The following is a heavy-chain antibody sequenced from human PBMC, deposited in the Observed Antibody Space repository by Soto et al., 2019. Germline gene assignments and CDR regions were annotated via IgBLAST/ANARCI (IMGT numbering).Heavy chain of an antibody. CDR3: ARDGVYSSSSVDY. V-gene: IGHV3-7*03. D-gene: IGHD6-6*01. J-gene: IGHJ4*02. CDR2: IKQDGSEK. CDR1: GFTFSSYW. Sequence: EVQLVESGGGLVQPGGSLRLSCAASGFTFSSYWMSWVRQAPGKGLEWVANIKQDGSEKYYVDSVKGRFTISRDTAKNSLYRQMNSLRAEDTAVYYCARDGVYSSSSVDYWGQGTLVTVSS.